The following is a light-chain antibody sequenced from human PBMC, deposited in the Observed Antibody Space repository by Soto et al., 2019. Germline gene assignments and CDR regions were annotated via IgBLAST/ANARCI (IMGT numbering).Light chain of an antibody. CDR3: QQSYSPPWT. Sequence: DIQMTQSPSTLSGSVGDRVTITCRASQTISSWLAWYQQKPGKAPKLLIYKASSLESGVPSRFSGSGSGTHLTLTISSLQPEDFATYYCQQSYSPPWTFGQGTKVDIK. J-gene: IGKJ1*01. V-gene: IGKV1-5*03. CDR1: QTISSW. CDR2: KAS.